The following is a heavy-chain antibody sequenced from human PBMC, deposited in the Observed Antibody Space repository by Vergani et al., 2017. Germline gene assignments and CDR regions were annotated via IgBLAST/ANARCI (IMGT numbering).Heavy chain of an antibody. D-gene: IGHD3/OR15-3a*01. Sequence: QVQLHQWGAGLLKTSETLSLTCAVSGAAFNSYQWTWIRQSPGRGLEWIGEIDDKGKSICNPTLKSRVTISVDNSKRHFSLHVTSVTAADSAMYYCVRRDFWVGPRNFYFWGAGTPVTVSS. CDR2: IDDKGKS. J-gene: IGHJ3*01. CDR1: GAAFNSYQ. V-gene: IGHV4-34*01. CDR3: VRRDFWVGPRNFYF.